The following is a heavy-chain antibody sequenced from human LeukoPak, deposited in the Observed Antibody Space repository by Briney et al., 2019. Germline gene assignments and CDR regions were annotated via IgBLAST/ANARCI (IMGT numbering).Heavy chain of an antibody. Sequence: GASVKVSCKASGGTFSSYAISWVRQAPGQGLEWMGGIIPIFGTANYAQKFQGRVTITADKSTSTAYMELSSLRSEDTAVYYCAREPLYCSGGSCYAVGIDYWGQGTLVTVSS. CDR1: GGTFSSYA. J-gene: IGHJ4*02. CDR3: AREPLYCSGGSCYAVGIDY. D-gene: IGHD2-15*01. CDR2: IIPIFGTA. V-gene: IGHV1-69*06.